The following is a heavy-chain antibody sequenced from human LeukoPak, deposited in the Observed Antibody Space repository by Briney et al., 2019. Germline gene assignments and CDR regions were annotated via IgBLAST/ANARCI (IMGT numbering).Heavy chain of an antibody. J-gene: IGHJ5*02. D-gene: IGHD6-13*01. CDR2: INHSGST. CDR1: GGSFSGYY. Sequence: PSETLSLTCAVYGGSFSGYYWSWIRQPPGKGLEWIGEINHSGSTNYNPSLKSRVTISVDTSKNQFSLKLSSGTAADTAVYYCARHLSGIAAAGRRVNWFDPWGQGTLVTVSS. V-gene: IGHV4-34*01. CDR3: ARHLSGIAAAGRRVNWFDP.